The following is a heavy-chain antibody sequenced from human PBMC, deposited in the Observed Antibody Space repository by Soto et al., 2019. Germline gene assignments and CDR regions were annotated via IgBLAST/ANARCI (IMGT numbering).Heavy chain of an antibody. CDR1: GFTFSNYA. V-gene: IGHV3-23*01. Sequence: EVQLLESGGGLVLPGGSLRLSCAASGFTFSNYAMSWGRQAPGKGLEWVATITGDGGSTYYADSVKGRFSISRDKSKNTVSLQMNSLRVEDTAVYYCAKDLRKTSNDFWSGYYTGIDAMDVWGQGTTVTVSS. J-gene: IGHJ6*02. CDR2: ITGDGGST. CDR3: AKDLRKTSNDFWSGYYTGIDAMDV. D-gene: IGHD3-3*01.